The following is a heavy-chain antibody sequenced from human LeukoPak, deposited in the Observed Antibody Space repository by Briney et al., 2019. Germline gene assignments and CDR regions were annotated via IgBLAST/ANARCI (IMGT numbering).Heavy chain of an antibody. CDR2: ITGNGASR. D-gene: IGHD4-23*01. CDR1: GYTFTTSH. V-gene: IGHV1-46*01. Sequence: GASVKVSCKASGYTFTTSHMHWVRQAPGQGLEWMGTITGNGASRSFAQKFQGRLTMTRDMSTSTVYMEPSGLTSEDTAVYYWARDNSFENFDPWGQGTLVTVSS. J-gene: IGHJ5*02. CDR3: ARDNSFENFDP.